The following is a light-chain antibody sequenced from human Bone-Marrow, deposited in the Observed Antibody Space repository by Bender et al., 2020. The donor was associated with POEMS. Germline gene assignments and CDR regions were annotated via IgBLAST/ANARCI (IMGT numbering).Light chain of an antibody. J-gene: IGLJ2*01. Sequence: QSALTQPASVSGSPGQSIAISCTGTSSDVGGYNYVSWYQHHPGKAPKVMIYEVTKRPSGVSDRFSASKSGNTASLTISGLQAEDEADYYCVSYTSTSTWVFGGGTKLTVL. CDR2: EVT. CDR3: VSYTSTSTWV. V-gene: IGLV2-14*01. CDR1: SSDVGGYNY.